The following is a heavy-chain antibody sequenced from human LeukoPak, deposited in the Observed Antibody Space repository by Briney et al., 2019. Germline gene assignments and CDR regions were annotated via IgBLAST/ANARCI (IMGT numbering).Heavy chain of an antibody. J-gene: IGHJ6*03. CDR1: GFTFSSYA. CDR2: ISGSGGST. CDR3: AKGRAIFGVADYYYMYV. V-gene: IGHV3-23*01. D-gene: IGHD3-3*01. Sequence: GGSLRLSCAASGFTFSSYAMNWVRQAPGKGLEWVSAISGSGGSTYYADSVKGRFTISRDNSKNTLYLQMNSLRAEDTAVYYCAKGRAIFGVADYYYMYVWGKGTTVTVSS.